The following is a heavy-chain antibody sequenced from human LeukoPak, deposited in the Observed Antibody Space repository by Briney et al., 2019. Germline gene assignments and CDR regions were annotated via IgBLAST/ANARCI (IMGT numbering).Heavy chain of an antibody. V-gene: IGHV3-30*02. J-gene: IGHJ4*02. Sequence: PGGSLRLSCAASGFTFSSYGMHWVRQAPGKGLEWVAFIRYDGSNKYYADSVKGRFTISRDNSKNTLYLQMNSLRAEDTAVYYCAKVPYCGGDCYFPFDYWGQGTLVTVSS. CDR2: IRYDGSNK. D-gene: IGHD2-21*01. CDR3: AKVPYCGGDCYFPFDY. CDR1: GFTFSSYG.